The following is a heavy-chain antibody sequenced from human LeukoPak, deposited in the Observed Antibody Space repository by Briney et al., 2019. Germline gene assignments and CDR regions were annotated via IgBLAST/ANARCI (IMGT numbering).Heavy chain of an antibody. D-gene: IGHD6-25*01. CDR3: ARDSRRGDSSVYYFDY. J-gene: IGHJ4*02. CDR1: GGTFSSYA. Sequence: GASVKVSCKASGGTFSSYAISWVRQALGQGLEWMGGIIPIFGTANYAQKFQGRVTITTDESTSTAYMELSSLRSEDTAAYYCARDSRRGDSSVYYFDYWGQGTLVTVSS. V-gene: IGHV1-69*05. CDR2: IIPIFGTA.